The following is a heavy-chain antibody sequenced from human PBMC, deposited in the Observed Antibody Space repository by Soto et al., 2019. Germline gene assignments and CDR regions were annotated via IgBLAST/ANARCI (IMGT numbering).Heavy chain of an antibody. CDR3: AHIGISTWFAY. V-gene: IGHV2-5*02. Sequence: QITLKESGPTLVKPTQTLTLTCTFSGFSLSTRGVGVGWIRQPPGKALEWLALIYWDDDKRYSPSLKRRLTITKDTSKNQVVLTMTNMDPVDTATYFCAHIGISTWFAYWGQGTLVTVSS. D-gene: IGHD1-20*01. J-gene: IGHJ4*02. CDR2: IYWDDDK. CDR1: GFSLSTRGVG.